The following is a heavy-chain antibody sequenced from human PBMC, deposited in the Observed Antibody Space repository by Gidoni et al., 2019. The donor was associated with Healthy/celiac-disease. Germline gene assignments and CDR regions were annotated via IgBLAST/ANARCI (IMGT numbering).Heavy chain of an antibody. CDR1: GFTFTSSA. CDR3: AAPPSYYDFWSGYIYGMDV. V-gene: IGHV1-58*01. CDR2: IVVGSGNT. J-gene: IGHJ6*02. D-gene: IGHD3-3*01. Sequence: QMQLVQSGPEVKKPGTSVKVSCKASGFTFTSSAVQWVRQARGQRLEWIGWIVVGSGNTNYAQKFQERVTITRDMSTSTAYMELSSLRSEDTAVYYCAAPPSYYDFWSGYIYGMDVWGQGTTVTVSS.